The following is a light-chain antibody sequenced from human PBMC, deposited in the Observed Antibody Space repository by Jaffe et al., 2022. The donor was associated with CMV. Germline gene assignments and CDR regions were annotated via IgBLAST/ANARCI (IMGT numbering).Light chain of an antibody. CDR2: DAS. V-gene: IGKV1-33*01. J-gene: IGKJ4*01. CDR1: QDISNY. CDR3: QQYDNFPVT. Sequence: DIQMTQSPSSLSASVGDRVTITCQASQDISNYLNWYQQKSGKAPKLLVYDASNLETGVPSRFSGSGSGTDFTFTISVLQPEDIATYYCQQYDNFPVTFGGGTKVEIK.